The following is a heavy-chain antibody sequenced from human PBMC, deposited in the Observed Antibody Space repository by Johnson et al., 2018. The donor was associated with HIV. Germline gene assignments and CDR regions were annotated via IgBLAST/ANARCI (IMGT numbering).Heavy chain of an antibody. Sequence: VQLVESGGGVVQPGRSLRLSCAASAFTFSYYWMRWVRQAPGQGLEWVAHITQDGSEKYYVDSVKGRFNISRDNSKNTLYLQMNRLRAEDTALYYGSRDSYLNDDAFDIWGQGTMVTVSS. CDR3: SRDSYLNDDAFDI. CDR1: AFTFSYYW. V-gene: IGHV3-7*03. CDR2: ITQDGSEK. J-gene: IGHJ3*02. D-gene: IGHD1-1*01.